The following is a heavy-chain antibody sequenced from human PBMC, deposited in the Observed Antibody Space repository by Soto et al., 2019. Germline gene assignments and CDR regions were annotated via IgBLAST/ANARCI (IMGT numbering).Heavy chain of an antibody. J-gene: IGHJ4*02. CDR3: ANTYYYGSGSYEGGD. Sequence: EVQLVESGGGLVKPGGSLRLSCAASGFTFSSYSMNWVRQAPGKGLEWVSSISSSSSYIYYADSVKGRFTISRDNAKNSLYLQMNSLRAADTAVYYCANTYYYGSGSYEGGDWGQGTLVTVSS. D-gene: IGHD3-10*01. V-gene: IGHV3-21*01. CDR1: GFTFSSYS. CDR2: ISSSSSYI.